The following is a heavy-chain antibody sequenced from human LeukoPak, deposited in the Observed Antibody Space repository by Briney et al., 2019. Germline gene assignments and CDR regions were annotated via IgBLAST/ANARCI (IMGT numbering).Heavy chain of an antibody. Sequence: SETLSLTCAVYGGSFSGYYWSWIRQPPGKGLEWIGEINHSGSTNYNPSLKSRVTISVDTSKNQFSLKLSSVTAADTAVYYCARLGGSSWAYNWFDPWGQGTLVTVSS. V-gene: IGHV4-34*01. D-gene: IGHD6-13*01. CDR1: GGSFSGYY. J-gene: IGHJ5*02. CDR3: ARLGGSSWAYNWFDP. CDR2: INHSGST.